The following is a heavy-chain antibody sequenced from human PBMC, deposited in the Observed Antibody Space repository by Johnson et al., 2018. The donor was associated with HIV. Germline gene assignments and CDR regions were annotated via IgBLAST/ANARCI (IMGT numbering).Heavy chain of an antibody. V-gene: IGHV3-15*01. D-gene: IGHD3-22*01. CDR1: GFTFSNAW. CDR2: IKSKTDGGTT. Sequence: VQLVESGGGLVEPGGSLRLSCAASGFTFSNAWMSWVRQAPGKGLEWVGRIKSKTDGGTTDYAAPVKGRFTISRHDSKNMLYLQMNSLKTEDTAVYYCARGDDSSAWGAFDIWGQGTMVTVSS. J-gene: IGHJ3*02. CDR3: ARGDDSSAWGAFDI.